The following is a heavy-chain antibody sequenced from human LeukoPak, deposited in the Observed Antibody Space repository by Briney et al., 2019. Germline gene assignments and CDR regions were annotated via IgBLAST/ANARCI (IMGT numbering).Heavy chain of an antibody. Sequence: IPSETLSLTCAVYGGSFSGYYWSWIRQPPGKGLEWIGEINHSGSTNYNPSLKSRVTISVDTSKNQFSLKLSSVTAADTAVYYCASSYYDILTGYYGGNYWGQGTLVTVSS. J-gene: IGHJ4*02. V-gene: IGHV4-34*01. D-gene: IGHD3-9*01. CDR1: GGSFSGYY. CDR2: INHSGST. CDR3: ASSYYDILTGYYGGNY.